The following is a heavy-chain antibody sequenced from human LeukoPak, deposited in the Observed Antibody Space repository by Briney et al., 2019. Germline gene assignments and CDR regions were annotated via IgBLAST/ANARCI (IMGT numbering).Heavy chain of an antibody. V-gene: IGHV3-30*18. J-gene: IGHJ4*02. CDR1: GSTFSSYG. Sequence: PGRSLRLSCAASGSTFSSYGTHWVRQAPGKGLEWVAVISYDGSNKYYADSVKGRFTISRDNSKNTLYLQMNSLRAEDTAVYYCAKDMYSSSWYYFDYWGQGTLVTVSS. CDR3: AKDMYSSSWYYFDY. D-gene: IGHD6-13*01. CDR2: ISYDGSNK.